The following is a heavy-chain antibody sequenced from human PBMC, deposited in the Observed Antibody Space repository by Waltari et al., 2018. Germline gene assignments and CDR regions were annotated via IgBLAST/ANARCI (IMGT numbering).Heavy chain of an antibody. D-gene: IGHD3-10*01. CDR3: AREGARGATDY. V-gene: IGHV4-61*02. Sequence: QVQLQESGPGLVKPSQTLSLTCTVSGGSISSGSYYWSWIRQPAGKGLEWIGRIYTSGSTNYNPSRKSRVTISVDTSKNQFSLKLSSVTAADTAVYYCAREGARGATDYWGQGTLVTVSS. CDR1: GGSISSGSYY. J-gene: IGHJ4*02. CDR2: IYTSGST.